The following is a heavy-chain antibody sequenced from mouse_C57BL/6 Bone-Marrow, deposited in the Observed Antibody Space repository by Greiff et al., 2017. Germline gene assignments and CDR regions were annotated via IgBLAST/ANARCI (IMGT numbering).Heavy chain of an antibody. J-gene: IGHJ2*01. CDR3: ASVSSPTRRDY. V-gene: IGHV1-9*01. CDR1: GYTFTGYW. D-gene: IGHD1-1*01. Sequence: VQLQQSGAELMKPGASVKLSCKATGYTFTGYWIEWVKQRPGHGLEWIGELLPGSGSTNYNEKFKGKATLTADKSSSTAYMHISSLTTEDSAIYDCASVSSPTRRDYWGQGTTVTVS. CDR2: LLPGSGST.